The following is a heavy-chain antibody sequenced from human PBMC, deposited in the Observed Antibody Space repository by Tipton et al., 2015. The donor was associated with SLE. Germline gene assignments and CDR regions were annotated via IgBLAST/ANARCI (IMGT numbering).Heavy chain of an antibody. J-gene: IGHJ4*02. V-gene: IGHV4-30-2*02. D-gene: IGHD2-21*01. CDR2: IYHSGST. CDR1: GGSISSGGYS. Sequence: TLSLTCAVSGGSISSGGYSWSWIRQPPGKGLEWIGYIYHSGSTYYNPSLKSRVTISVDTSKNQFSLKLSSVTAADTAVYYCASLPRLLSGLTNDYWGQGTLVTVSS. CDR3: ASLPRLLSGLTNDY.